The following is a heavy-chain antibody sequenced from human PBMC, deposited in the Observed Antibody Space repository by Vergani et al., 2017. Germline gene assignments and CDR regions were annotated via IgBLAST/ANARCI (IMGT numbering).Heavy chain of an antibody. CDR2: ISGSGGST. CDR1: GFTFSSYA. J-gene: IGHJ4*02. Sequence: EVQLLESGGGLVQPGGSLRLSCAASGFTFSSYAMSWVRQAPGKGLEWISAISGSGGSTYYADSVKGRFTISRDNSKNTLYLQMNSLRAEDTAVYYCAKGQQLVPCPNDYWGQGTLVTVSS. V-gene: IGHV3-23*01. D-gene: IGHD6-6*01. CDR3: AKGQQLVPCPNDY.